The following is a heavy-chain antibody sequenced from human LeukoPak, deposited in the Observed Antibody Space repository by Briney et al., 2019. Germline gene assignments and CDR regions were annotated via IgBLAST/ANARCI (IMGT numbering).Heavy chain of an antibody. CDR1: GYTFTVYC. J-gene: IGHJ5*02. V-gene: IGHV1-2*02. D-gene: IGHD6-6*01. Sequence: ASVKVSCKASGYTFTVYCMHWVRQAPGQGLEWMGWISPNSGGTNYAQKFQGRVTMTRDTSISTAYMELSRLNSDDTAVYYCARDIRGIAARQYWFDPWGQGTLVTVSS. CDR2: ISPNSGGT. CDR3: ARDIRGIAARQYWFDP.